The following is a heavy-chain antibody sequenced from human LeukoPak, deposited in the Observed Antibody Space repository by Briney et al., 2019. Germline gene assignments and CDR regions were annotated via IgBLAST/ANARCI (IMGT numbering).Heavy chain of an antibody. Sequence: SETLSLTCTVSGGSISSYYWSWIRQPPGEGLEWIGYIYYSGSTNYNPSLKSRVTISVDTSKNQFSLKLSSVTAADTAVYYCARRSKDGYNFDYWGQGTLVTVSS. CDR2: IYYSGST. CDR3: ARRSKDGYNFDY. V-gene: IGHV4-59*08. D-gene: IGHD5-24*01. J-gene: IGHJ4*02. CDR1: GGSISSYY.